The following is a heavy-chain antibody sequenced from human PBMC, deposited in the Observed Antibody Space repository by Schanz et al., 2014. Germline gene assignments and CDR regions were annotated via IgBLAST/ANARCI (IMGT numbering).Heavy chain of an antibody. CDR2: IMPLRGIG. Sequence: QVQLVQSGPEVKKPGSSVKVSCQAFGDTFSKYNIMWVRQVPGQGLEWLGRIMPLRGIGNNAWKFQDRLTITADKSMNITYMELSSLGTEDMAVYYCTRLRRADPNGFDVWGQGTTVTAS. CDR1: GDTFSKYN. V-gene: IGHV1-69*02. J-gene: IGHJ6*02. D-gene: IGHD6-19*01. CDR3: TRLRRADPNGFDV.